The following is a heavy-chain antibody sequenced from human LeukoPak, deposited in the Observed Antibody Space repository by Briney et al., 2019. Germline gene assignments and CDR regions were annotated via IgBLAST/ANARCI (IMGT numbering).Heavy chain of an antibody. CDR2: ITPMFGIA. Sequence: SVKVSFKASGGTFSSHGISWVRQAPGQGLGWMGGITPMFGIAKYAQKFQGRVTISAVESMSTVHMELSSLRSEDTAKYYCARGWLADSTVVTPYNYWGQGTVVTVSS. V-gene: IGHV1-69*13. D-gene: IGHD4-23*01. CDR1: GGTFSSHG. J-gene: IGHJ4*02. CDR3: ARGWLADSTVVTPYNY.